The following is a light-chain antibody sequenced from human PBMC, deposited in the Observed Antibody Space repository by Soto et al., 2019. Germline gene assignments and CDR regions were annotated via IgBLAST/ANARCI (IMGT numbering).Light chain of an antibody. CDR1: QSLLQSDGNTY. CDR2: KVS. Sequence: EIVMTQTPLSSLVTLGQPASISCRSSQSLLQSDGNTYLSWLQQRPGQPPRLLIYKVSNRLSGVPDRFSGGRTGTDFTLKIRRVEAQDDGIYYCMPATCALFTFGQANKLEIK. J-gene: IGKJ2*01. V-gene: IGKV2-24*01. CDR3: MPATCALFT.